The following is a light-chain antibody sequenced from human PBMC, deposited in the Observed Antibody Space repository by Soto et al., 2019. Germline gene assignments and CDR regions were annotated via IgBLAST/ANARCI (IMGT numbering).Light chain of an antibody. CDR2: GAP. Sequence: EIVLTQSPGTLSLSPGERATLSCRASQSVSSSYLPWHQQKPGQAPRLLIYGAPSRATGIPGRISGSGSATDFTPTIRRMEPEDFVLYYWQQYGSSPTFGQGTKLEIK. J-gene: IGKJ1*01. V-gene: IGKV3-20*01. CDR1: QSVSSSY. CDR3: QQYGSSPT.